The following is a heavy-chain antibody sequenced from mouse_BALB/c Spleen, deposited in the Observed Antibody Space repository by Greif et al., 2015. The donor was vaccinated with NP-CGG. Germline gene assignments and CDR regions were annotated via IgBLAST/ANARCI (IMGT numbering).Heavy chain of an antibody. CDR1: GYSFTSYY. CDR2: IDPFNGGT. D-gene: IGHD1-3*01. CDR3: ASGIYPLCGY. J-gene: IGHJ3*02. Sequence: EVQLQESGPELMKPGASVKISCKASGYSFTSYYMHWVKQSHGKSLEWTGYIDPFNGGTSYNQKFKGKATLTVDKSSSSAYMHLSSLTSEDSAVYYCASGIYPLCGYWGQGTRVAVSA. V-gene: IGHV1S135*01.